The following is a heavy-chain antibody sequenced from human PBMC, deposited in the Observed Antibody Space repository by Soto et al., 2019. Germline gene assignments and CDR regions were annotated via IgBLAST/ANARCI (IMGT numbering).Heavy chain of an antibody. CDR1: GFTFTSSA. CDR3: AADVEMATIDAFDI. J-gene: IGHJ3*02. Sequence: ASVKVSCKASGFTFTSSAVQWVRQARGQRLAWIGWIVVGSGNTNYAQKFQERVTITRDMSTSTAYMELSSLRSEDTAVYYCAADVEMATIDAFDIWGQGTMVTVSS. CDR2: IVVGSGNT. V-gene: IGHV1-58*01. D-gene: IGHD5-12*01.